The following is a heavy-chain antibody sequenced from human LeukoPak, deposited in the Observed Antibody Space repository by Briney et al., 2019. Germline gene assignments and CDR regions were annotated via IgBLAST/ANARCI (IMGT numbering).Heavy chain of an antibody. J-gene: IGHJ4*02. CDR3: AKDRNDYSNYIDY. D-gene: IGHD4-11*01. CDR1: GFTFSSYG. Sequence: GGSLRLSCAASGFTFSSYGMHWVRQAPGKGLEWVAFIRYDGSNKYYADSVKGRFTISRDNSKNTLYLQMNSLRAEDTAVYYCAKDRNDYSNYIDYWGQGTLVTVSS. CDR2: IRYDGSNK. V-gene: IGHV3-30*02.